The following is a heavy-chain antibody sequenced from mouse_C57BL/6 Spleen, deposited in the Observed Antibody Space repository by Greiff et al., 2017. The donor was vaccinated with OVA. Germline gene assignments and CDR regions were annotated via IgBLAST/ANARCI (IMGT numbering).Heavy chain of an antibody. V-gene: IGHV1-61*01. CDR1: GYTFTSYW. D-gene: IGHD1-1*01. Sequence: QVQLQQPGAELVRPGSSVKLSCKASGYTFTSYWMDWVKQRPGQGLEWIGNIYPSDSETHYNQKFKDKATLTVDKSSSTAYMQLSSLTSEDSAVYYCARSGDYYGSSHVAYWGQGTLVTVSA. CDR2: IYPSDSET. J-gene: IGHJ3*01. CDR3: ARSGDYYGSSHVAY.